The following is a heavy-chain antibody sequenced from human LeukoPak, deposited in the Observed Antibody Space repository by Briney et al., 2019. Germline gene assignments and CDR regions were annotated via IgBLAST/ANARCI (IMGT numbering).Heavy chain of an antibody. Sequence: GGSLRLSCAASGFTFSSVWMYWVRQAPGKGPQWVSIINPDGSTTGYADSVKGRFTISRDNAKNMLYLQMNNLRTEDTAMYICARGGDDYWGQGTLVTVSS. D-gene: IGHD2-21*01. CDR2: INPDGSTT. CDR3: ARGGDDY. CDR1: GFTFSSVW. V-gene: IGHV3-74*01. J-gene: IGHJ4*02.